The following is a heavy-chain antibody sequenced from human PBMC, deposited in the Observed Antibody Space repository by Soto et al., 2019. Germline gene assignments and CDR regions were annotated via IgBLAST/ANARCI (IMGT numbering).Heavy chain of an antibody. V-gene: IGHV1-2*04. CDR1: GYTFTGYY. Sequence: ASVKVSCKASGYTFTGYYMHWVRQAPGQGLEWMGWINPNSGGTNYAQKFQGWVTMTRDTSISTAYMELSRLRSDDTAVYYCARGHSSGWYWVYNWFDFWGQGTLVTVSS. CDR3: ARGHSSGWYWVYNWFDF. CDR2: INPNSGGT. D-gene: IGHD6-19*01. J-gene: IGHJ5*01.